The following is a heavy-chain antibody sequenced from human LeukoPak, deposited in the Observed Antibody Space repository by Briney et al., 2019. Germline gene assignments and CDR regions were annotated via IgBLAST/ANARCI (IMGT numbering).Heavy chain of an antibody. CDR3: ASSPKQWLANDPYFDY. CDR1: GGSISSGGYY. Sequence: SETLSLTCNVSGGSISSGGYYWSWIRQHPGKGLEWIGYIYYSGSTYYNPSLKSRVTISVDTSKNQFSLKLSSVTAADTAVYYRASSPKQWLANDPYFDYWGQGTLVTVSS. V-gene: IGHV4-31*03. D-gene: IGHD6-19*01. CDR2: IYYSGST. J-gene: IGHJ4*02.